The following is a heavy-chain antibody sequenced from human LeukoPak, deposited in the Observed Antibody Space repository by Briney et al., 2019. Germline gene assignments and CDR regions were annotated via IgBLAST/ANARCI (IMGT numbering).Heavy chain of an antibody. V-gene: IGHV3-11*04. Sequence: GGSLRLSCAASRLKISDYSMSWIRQSPGKGLEWVSSINNGGGVIQYANSVKGRFTISRDNTKNSLYLQMNSLRAEDTAVYYCASGDSSSWYSYWGQGTLVTVSS. CDR3: ASGDSSSWYSY. J-gene: IGHJ4*02. CDR2: INNGGGVI. D-gene: IGHD6-13*01. CDR1: RLKISDYS.